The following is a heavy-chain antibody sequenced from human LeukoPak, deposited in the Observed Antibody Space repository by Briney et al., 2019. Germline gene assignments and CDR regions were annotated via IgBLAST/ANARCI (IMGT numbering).Heavy chain of an antibody. J-gene: IGHJ4*02. CDR2: INPNSGGT. V-gene: IGHV1-2*02. Sequence: ASLKLSCKASGYTFTGYYMHWVRQAPGQGLGWMGGINPNSGGTNYAKKFQGRVTMTKDTSLSTAYMERSRLRSDDTAVYYSARTPTLCSGGSCHDYWGQGTLVTVSS. CDR3: ARTPTLCSGGSCHDY. D-gene: IGHD2-15*01. CDR1: GYTFTGYY.